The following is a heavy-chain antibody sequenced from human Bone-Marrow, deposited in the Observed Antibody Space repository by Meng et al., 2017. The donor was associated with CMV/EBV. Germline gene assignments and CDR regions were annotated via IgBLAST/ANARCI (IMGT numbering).Heavy chain of an antibody. Sequence: SETLSLTCAVYGGSFSGYYWSWIRQPPGKGLEWIGEINHSGSTNYNPSLKSRVIISVDTSKNQFSLKLSSVTAADTAVYFCARGWSYCSTTSCSNGDYYYYYYGMDVWGQGTTVTVSS. D-gene: IGHD2-2*01. CDR3: ARGWSYCSTTSCSNGDYYYYYYGMDV. CDR2: INHSGST. V-gene: IGHV4-34*01. J-gene: IGHJ6*02. CDR1: GGSFSGYY.